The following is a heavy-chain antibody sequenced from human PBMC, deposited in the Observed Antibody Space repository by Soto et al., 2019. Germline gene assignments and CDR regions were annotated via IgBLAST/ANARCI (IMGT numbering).Heavy chain of an antibody. CDR1: GGSISSGGYY. Sequence: QVQLQESGPGLVKPSQTLSLTCTVSGGSISSGGYYWSWIRQHPGKGLEWIGYIYYSGSTYYNPSLKRRXXIXVXKSKNQFSLKLSSVTAADTAVYYCARADYYYYGMDVWGQGTTVTVSS. J-gene: IGHJ6*02. CDR3: ARADYYYYGMDV. V-gene: IGHV4-31*03. CDR2: IYYSGST.